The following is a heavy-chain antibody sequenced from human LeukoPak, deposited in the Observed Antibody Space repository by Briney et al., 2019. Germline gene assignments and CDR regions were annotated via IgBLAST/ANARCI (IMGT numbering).Heavy chain of an antibody. D-gene: IGHD3-16*02. CDR1: GVTLSGSA. CDR2: IRSKAKYYAT. Sequence: GGSLRLSCAASGVTLSGSAMHWVRQAPGQGLEWVCRIRSKAKYYATAYAASGKCRFTISSDESKHTAYLQRTSLKIEGMAMYFCTRDPYENVWGSYQSWGQGTLVTVSS. V-gene: IGHV3-73*01. J-gene: IGHJ4*02. CDR3: TRDPYENVWGSYQS.